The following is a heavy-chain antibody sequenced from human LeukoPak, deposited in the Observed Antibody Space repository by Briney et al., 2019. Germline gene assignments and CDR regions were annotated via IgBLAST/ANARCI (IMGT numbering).Heavy chain of an antibody. D-gene: IGHD3-10*01. CDR3: ARDKSLFYGSGSFAPDY. CDR2: ISSSSSTI. CDR1: GFTFSSYS. J-gene: IGHJ4*02. V-gene: IGHV3-48*04. Sequence: PGGSLRLSCAASGFTFSSYSMNWVRQAPGKGLEWVSYISSSSSTIHYADSVKGRFTISRDNAKNSLYLQMNSLRAEDTAVYYCARDKSLFYGSGSFAPDYWGQGTLVTVSS.